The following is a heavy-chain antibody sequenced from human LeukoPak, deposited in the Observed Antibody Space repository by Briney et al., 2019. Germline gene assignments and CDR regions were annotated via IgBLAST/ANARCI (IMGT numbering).Heavy chain of an antibody. V-gene: IGHV3-48*02. D-gene: IGHD3-22*01. Sequence: GGSLRLSCAASGFTFSTYTMNWVRQAPGKGLERLSYISTDSHIIYYADSVKGRFTISRDNAKNSLYLQMNSLRDDDTTMYYCARCPQYYYDSRGCPFGYWGRGTLVTVSS. CDR3: ARCPQYYYDSRGCPFGY. CDR1: GFTFSTYT. J-gene: IGHJ4*02. CDR2: ISTDSHII.